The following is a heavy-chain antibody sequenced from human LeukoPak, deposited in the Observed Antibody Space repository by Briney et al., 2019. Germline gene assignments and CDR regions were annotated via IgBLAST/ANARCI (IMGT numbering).Heavy chain of an antibody. V-gene: IGHV1-18*01. CDR3: ARAYCSSTSCYTEGWFDP. J-gene: IGHJ5*02. Sequence: ASVKVSCKASGYTFTSYGISWVRQAPGQGLEWMGWISAYNGNTNYAQKLQGRVTMTTDTSTSTAYMELRSLRSDDTAVYYCARAYCSSTSCYTEGWFDPWGQGTLVTVSS. CDR2: ISAYNGNT. D-gene: IGHD2-2*02. CDR1: GYTFTSYG.